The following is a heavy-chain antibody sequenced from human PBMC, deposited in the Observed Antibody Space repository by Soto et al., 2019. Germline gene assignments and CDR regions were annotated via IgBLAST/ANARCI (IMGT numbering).Heavy chain of an antibody. Sequence: SETLSLTCTVSGGSISRYYWRWIRQPPGKGLEWIGYIYYSGSTNYNPSPKSRVTISVDTSKNQYSLKLSSVTAADTAVYYCARSLYDYVWESYRFNWFDPWGQGTLVTVSS. J-gene: IGHJ5*02. CDR3: ARSLYDYVWESYRFNWFDP. CDR1: GGSISRYY. V-gene: IGHV4-59*01. CDR2: IYYSGST. D-gene: IGHD3-16*02.